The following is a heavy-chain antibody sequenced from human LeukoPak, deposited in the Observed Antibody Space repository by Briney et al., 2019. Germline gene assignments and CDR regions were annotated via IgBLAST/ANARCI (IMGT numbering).Heavy chain of an antibody. V-gene: IGHV3-48*01. CDR3: AKGPLTPYYYYYMDV. J-gene: IGHJ6*03. CDR1: GFTFSSYS. Sequence: GGSLRLSCAASGFTFSSYSMNWVRQAPGKGLEWVSYISSASGSIYYADSVKGRFTISRDNSKNTLYLQMNSLRAEDTAVYYCAKGPLTPYYYYYMDVWGKGTTVTVSS. D-gene: IGHD1-14*01. CDR2: ISSASGSI.